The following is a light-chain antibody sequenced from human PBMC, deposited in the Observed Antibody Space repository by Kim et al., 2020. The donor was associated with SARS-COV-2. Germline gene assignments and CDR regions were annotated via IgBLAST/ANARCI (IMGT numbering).Light chain of an antibody. CDR2: EDN. V-gene: IGLV6-57*02. CDR3: QSYDSSKGV. Sequence: NFMLTQPHSVSESPGKTVTISCTGSSGSIASNYVQWYQQRPGSAPTTVIYEDNQRPSGVPDRFSGSIDSSSNSASLTISGLKTEDEADYCCQSYDSSKGVFGGGTQLTVL. CDR1: SGSIASNY. J-gene: IGLJ3*02.